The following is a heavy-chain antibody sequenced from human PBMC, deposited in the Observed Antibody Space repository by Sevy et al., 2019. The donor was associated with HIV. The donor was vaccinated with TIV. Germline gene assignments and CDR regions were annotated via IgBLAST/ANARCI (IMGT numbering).Heavy chain of an antibody. CDR3: CTKSDFWSGYQYFVL. V-gene: IGHV3-15*01. CDR1: GISFPNAW. D-gene: IGHD3-3*01. J-gene: IGHJ2*01. CDR2: IKSKGDGGTT. Sequence: VGSLRLSCAASGISFPNAWMTWVRQAPGKGLEWVGRIKSKGDGGTTDYAAPVKGRFTISRDDSKNTLYLQMHSLRTEDTAVYYCCTKSDFWSGYQYFVLWGRGTLVTVSS.